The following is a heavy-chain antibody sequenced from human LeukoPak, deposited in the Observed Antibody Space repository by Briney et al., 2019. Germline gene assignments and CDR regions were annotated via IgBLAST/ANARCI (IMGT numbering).Heavy chain of an antibody. Sequence: GGSLRLSCAVSGFTFSSYTMHCVRQAPGKGLEYVSAITSNGGSTYYANSVKGRFTISRDNSKNTLYLQMGSLRVEDMAVYYCARSRCLELHDYYYMDVCGKGTTVTVSS. CDR1: GFTFSSYT. D-gene: IGHD4-17*01. CDR2: ITSNGGST. V-gene: IGHV3-64*01. CDR3: ARSRCLELHDYYYMDV. J-gene: IGHJ6*03.